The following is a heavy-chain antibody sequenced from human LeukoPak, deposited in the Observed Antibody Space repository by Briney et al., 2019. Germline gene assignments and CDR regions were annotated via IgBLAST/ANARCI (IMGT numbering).Heavy chain of an antibody. J-gene: IGHJ3*02. CDR2: INPNGGGT. V-gene: IGHV1-2*02. Sequence: ASVKVSCKASGYTFTGYYMHWVRQAPGQGLEWMGWINPNGGGTNYAQKFQGRVTMTRDTSISTAYMEVSRLTSDDTAVYYCARERGYCSSTSCYTSDAFDIWGQGTMVTVSS. CDR1: GYTFTGYY. CDR3: ARERGYCSSTSCYTSDAFDI. D-gene: IGHD2-2*02.